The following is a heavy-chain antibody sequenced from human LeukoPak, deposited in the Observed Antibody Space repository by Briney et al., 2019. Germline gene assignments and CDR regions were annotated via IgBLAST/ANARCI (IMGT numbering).Heavy chain of an antibody. CDR1: GGTFRTFA. D-gene: IGHD3-10*01. V-gene: IGHV1-2*02. J-gene: IGHJ4*02. CDR3: ARDRREVSYYGSGTFKFGENYFDY. CDR2: INPNRGGT. Sequence: APVKVSCKASGGTFRTFAISWVRQAPGQGLEWMGWINPNRGGTNFAQKFQGRVTMTRDTSITTAYMELSRLRSDDTAVYYCARDRREVSYYGSGTFKFGENYFDYWGQGTLLTVSS.